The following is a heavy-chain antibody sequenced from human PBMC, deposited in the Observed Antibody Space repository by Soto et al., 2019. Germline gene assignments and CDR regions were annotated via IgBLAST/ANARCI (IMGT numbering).Heavy chain of an antibody. Sequence: SETLSLTCSVSGGSVRTTNYYWGWIRQPPGKGLEWIGNIYYTGNTYYNPSFVSRVTISVDTSNSQFSLRLSSVTAADTAVYYCARLWTTVPYLDSWGQGALVTVSS. V-gene: IGHV4-39*01. CDR1: GGSVRTTNYY. D-gene: IGHD4-17*01. CDR2: IYYTGNT. J-gene: IGHJ4*02. CDR3: ARLWTTVPYLDS.